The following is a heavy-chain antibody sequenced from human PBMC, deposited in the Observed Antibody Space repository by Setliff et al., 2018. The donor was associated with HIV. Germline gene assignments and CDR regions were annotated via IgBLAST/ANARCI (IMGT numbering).Heavy chain of an antibody. V-gene: IGHV4-4*07. CDR3: ARVPGRDYYDTSGDFDY. Sequence: SETLSLTCTVSAASIRNSYWTWIRQPAGKGLEWIGRIYPSGTINYNPSLKSRVTMSVDTSKNQFSLKVNSVTAADTAAYYCARVPGRDYYDTSGDFDYWGQGTLVTVSS. D-gene: IGHD3-22*01. CDR1: AASIRNSY. J-gene: IGHJ4*02. CDR2: IYPSGTI.